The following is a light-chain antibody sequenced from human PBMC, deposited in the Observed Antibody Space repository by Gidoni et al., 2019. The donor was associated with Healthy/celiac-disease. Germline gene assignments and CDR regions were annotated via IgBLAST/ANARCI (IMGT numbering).Light chain of an antibody. Sequence: EIVLTQSRATLYLSPGERATLSCRASHSVSSYLAWYQQKPVQGPRLLIYDASNRSTGIPARFIGSGSGTDFTLTIISLEPEDFSVYYCQQRSSWPSITFGQGTRLEIK. J-gene: IGKJ5*01. V-gene: IGKV3-11*01. CDR3: QQRSSWPSIT. CDR2: DAS. CDR1: HSVSSY.